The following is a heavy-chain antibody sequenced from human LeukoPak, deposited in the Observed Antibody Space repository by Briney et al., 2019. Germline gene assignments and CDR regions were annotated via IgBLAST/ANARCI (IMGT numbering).Heavy chain of an antibody. Sequence: PGGSLTLSCAASGFTVSSNYMSWVRQAPGKGLEWVSVIYSGGSTYYANSVKGRFTISRDNSKNTLYLQMDSLRAEDMAVYYCARGPQDIVVVPAGYFGYMDVWGKGTTVTVSS. CDR2: IYSGGST. D-gene: IGHD2-2*01. J-gene: IGHJ6*03. CDR1: GFTVSSNY. V-gene: IGHV3-53*05. CDR3: ARGPQDIVVVPAGYFGYMDV.